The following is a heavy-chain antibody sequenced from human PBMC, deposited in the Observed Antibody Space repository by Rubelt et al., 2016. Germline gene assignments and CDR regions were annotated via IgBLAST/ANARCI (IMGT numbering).Heavy chain of an antibody. CDR1: GFTVSSNY. J-gene: IGHJ4*02. CDR3: ARNWGFDY. CDR2: SYSGGRT. Sequence: EVQLVESGGGLVQPGGSLRLSCAASGFTVSSNYMGWVRQGPGKGLGRSTVSYSGGRTYYADSVKGRFTISRDNSKNTLYLQMNSLKAEDTAVYYCARNWGFDYWGQGTLVTVSS. D-gene: IGHD7-27*01. V-gene: IGHV3-66*01.